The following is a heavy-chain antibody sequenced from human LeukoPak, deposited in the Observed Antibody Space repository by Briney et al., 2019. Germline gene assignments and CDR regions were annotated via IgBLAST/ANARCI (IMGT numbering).Heavy chain of an antibody. D-gene: IGHD1-1*01. CDR2: IYYSGST. Sequence: PSETLSLTCTVSGGSISSSSYYWGWIRQPPGKGLEWIGSIYYSGSTYYNPSLKSRVTISVDTSENQFSLKLSSVTAADTAVYYCATQHRGSWNDVNYFDYWGQGTLVTVSS. CDR1: GGSISSSSYY. J-gene: IGHJ4*02. CDR3: ATQHRGSWNDVNYFDY. V-gene: IGHV4-39*01.